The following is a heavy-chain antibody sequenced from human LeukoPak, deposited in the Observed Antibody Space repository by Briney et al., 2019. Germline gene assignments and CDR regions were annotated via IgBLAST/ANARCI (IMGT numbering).Heavy chain of an antibody. V-gene: IGHV3-23*01. D-gene: IGHD3-10*01. Sequence: GGSLRLSCVASGFTFSNFAMHWVRQAPGKGLEWVSGISGSGGATYYADSVKGRFTISRDNSKNTLYLQMNSLRAEDTAVYYCAKGQFDSGSGKTFDYWGQGTLVTVSS. CDR3: AKGQFDSGSGKTFDY. J-gene: IGHJ4*02. CDR1: GFTFSNFA. CDR2: ISGSGGAT.